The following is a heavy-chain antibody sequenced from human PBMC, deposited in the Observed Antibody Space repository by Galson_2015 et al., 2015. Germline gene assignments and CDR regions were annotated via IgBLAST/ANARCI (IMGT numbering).Heavy chain of an antibody. J-gene: IGHJ4*02. D-gene: IGHD3-10*01. V-gene: IGHV1-46*01. CDR3: ARDQGSGTYLSNY. CDR2: INPSDGST. CDR1: GYTFTSYY. Sequence: SVKVSCKASGYTFTSYYIHWVRQAPGQGLEWMAGINPSDGSTSYAQKHQGRVTMTRDTSTSTVHMELSSLRSEDTAVYYCARDQGSGTYLSNYWGQGTLVTVSS.